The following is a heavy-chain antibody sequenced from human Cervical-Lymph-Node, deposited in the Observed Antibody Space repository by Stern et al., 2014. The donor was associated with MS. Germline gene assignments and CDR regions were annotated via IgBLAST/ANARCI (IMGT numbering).Heavy chain of an antibody. CDR3: ARRPYDSGDYGTEGTDY. D-gene: IGHD4-17*01. CDR1: GYSFSNYW. CDR2: INPSDSYT. Sequence: EVQLVESGAEVKKPGESLRISCKGSGYSFSNYWISWVRQMPGKGLEWMGRINPSDSYTNYSPSFQGHVTISADKSITTAYLQWSSLQGSDSAIYYCARRPYDSGDYGTEGTDYWGQGTLVTVSS. V-gene: IGHV5-10-1*03. J-gene: IGHJ4*02.